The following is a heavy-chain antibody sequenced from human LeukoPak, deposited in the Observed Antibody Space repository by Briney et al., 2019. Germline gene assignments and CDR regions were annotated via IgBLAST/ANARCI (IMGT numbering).Heavy chain of an antibody. CDR1: GYTLTELP. CDR2: FDPEDGET. J-gene: IGHJ4*02. CDR3: ATDLAMVRGVIGGDY. V-gene: IGHV1-24*01. Sequence: ASVKVSCKVSGYTLTELPMHWVRQAPGKGPEWMGGFDPEDGETIYAQKFQGRVTMTEDTSTDTAYMELSSLTSDDTAVYYCATDLAMVRGVIGGDYGGQGTLVTVSS. D-gene: IGHD3-10*01.